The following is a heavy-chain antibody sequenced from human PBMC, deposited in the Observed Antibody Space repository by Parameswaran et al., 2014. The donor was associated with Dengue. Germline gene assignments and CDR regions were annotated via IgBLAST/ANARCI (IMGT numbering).Heavy chain of an antibody. D-gene: IGHD4-17*01. CDR3: ARDGGYGDYEDY. V-gene: IGHV4-31*02. J-gene: IGHJ4*02. Sequence: VRQAPGKGLEWIGYIYYSGSTYYNPSLKSRVTISVDTSKNQFSLKLSSVTAADTAVYYCARDGGYGDYEDYWGQGTLVTVSS. CDR2: IYYSGST.